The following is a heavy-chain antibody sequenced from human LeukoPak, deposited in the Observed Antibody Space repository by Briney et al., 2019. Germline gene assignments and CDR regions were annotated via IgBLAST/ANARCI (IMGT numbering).Heavy chain of an antibody. D-gene: IGHD6-13*01. CDR3: AKDTVLAYSSSFDY. Sequence: GGSLRLACAAYGFTFSSYAMSWVRQAPGKGLEWVSAISGSGGSTYYADSVKGRFTISRDNSKNTLYLQMNSLRAEDTAVYYCAKDTVLAYSSSFDYWGQGTLVTVSS. CDR2: ISGSGGST. CDR1: GFTFSSYA. V-gene: IGHV3-23*01. J-gene: IGHJ4*02.